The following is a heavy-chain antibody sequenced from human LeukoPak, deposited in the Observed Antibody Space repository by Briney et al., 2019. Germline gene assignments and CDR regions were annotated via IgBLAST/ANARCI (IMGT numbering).Heavy chain of an antibody. CDR1: GYTFTSYD. CDR2: MNPNSGHT. V-gene: IGHV1-8*01. CDR3: ARSIVGVRKRNDY. J-gene: IGHJ4*02. D-gene: IGHD1-26*01. Sequence: ASVKVSCKASGYTFTSYDIIWVRQAAGQGLEWMGWMNPNSGHTGYAQKFQGRVTMPRTTSISTAYMELTSLTSEDSAVYYCARSIVGVRKRNDYWGQGTLVTVSS.